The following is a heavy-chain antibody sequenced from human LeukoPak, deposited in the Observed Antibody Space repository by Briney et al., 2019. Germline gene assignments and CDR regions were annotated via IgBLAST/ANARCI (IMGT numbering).Heavy chain of an antibody. Sequence: PGGSLRLSCAASGFTFSNAWMSWVRQAPGKGLEWVGRIKSKTDGGTTDYAAPVKGRFTISRDDSKNTLYLQMNSLKTEDTAVYYCTTGGVREADTGDCYYCFDYWGQGTLVTVSS. V-gene: IGHV3-15*01. CDR3: TTGGVREADTGDCYYCFDY. J-gene: IGHJ4*02. CDR2: IKSKTDGGTT. CDR1: GFTFSNAW. D-gene: IGHD2-21*02.